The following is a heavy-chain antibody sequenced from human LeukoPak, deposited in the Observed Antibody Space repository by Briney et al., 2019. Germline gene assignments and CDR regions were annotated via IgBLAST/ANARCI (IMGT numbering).Heavy chain of an antibody. CDR3: ARQRTRYGSGSYLPRFDP. V-gene: IGHV5-51*01. J-gene: IGHJ5*02. CDR2: IYPGDSDT. CDR1: GYSFTSYW. Sequence: GESLKISCKGSGYSFTSYWIGWVRQMPGKGLEWMGIIYPGDSDTRYSPSFQGQVTISADKSISTAYLQWSSLKASDTAMYYCARQRTRYGSGSYLPRFDPWGQGTLVTVSS. D-gene: IGHD3-10*01.